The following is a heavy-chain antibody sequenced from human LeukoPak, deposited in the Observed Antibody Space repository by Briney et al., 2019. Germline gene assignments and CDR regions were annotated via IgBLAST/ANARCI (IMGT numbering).Heavy chain of an antibody. CDR2: TSDSGGST. D-gene: IGHD1-26*01. J-gene: IGHJ3*02. Sequence: GGPLRLSCAASGFTFSTYAMSWVRDAPGEGVEWVSATSDSGGSTYYADSVKGRFTISRDNSKNTLYLQMNSLRAEDTAVYYCAKKGEAADAFDIWGQGTMVTVSS. CDR1: GFTFSTYA. V-gene: IGHV3-23*01. CDR3: AKKGEAADAFDI.